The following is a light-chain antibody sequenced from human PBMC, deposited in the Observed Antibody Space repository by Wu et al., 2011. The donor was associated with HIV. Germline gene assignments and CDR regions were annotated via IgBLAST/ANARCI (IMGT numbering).Light chain of an antibody. CDR2: GAS. Sequence: EIVLTQSPGTLSLSPGERATLSCRASQSVSSSYLAWYQQKPGQAPRLLIYGASSRATGIPDRFSGSGSGTDFTLTISRLEPEDFAVYYXQQYGSPRSTFGGGTKVEIK. CDR1: QSVSSSY. CDR3: QQYGSPRST. J-gene: IGKJ4*01. V-gene: IGKV3-20*01.